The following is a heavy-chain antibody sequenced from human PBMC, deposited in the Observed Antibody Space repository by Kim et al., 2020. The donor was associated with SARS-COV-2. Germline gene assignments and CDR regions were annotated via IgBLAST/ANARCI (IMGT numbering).Heavy chain of an antibody. J-gene: IGHJ6*02. Sequence: ASVKVSCKASGYTFTSYYMHWVRQAPGQGLEWMGIINPSGGSTSYAQKFRGRVTMTRDTPTSTVYMELSSLRSEETAVYYCARDLTTVVIPSGYYYGMDVWGQGTTVTVSS. D-gene: IGHD4-17*01. CDR3: ARDLTTVVIPSGYYYGMDV. CDR2: INPSGGST. CDR1: GYTFTSYY. V-gene: IGHV1-46*01.